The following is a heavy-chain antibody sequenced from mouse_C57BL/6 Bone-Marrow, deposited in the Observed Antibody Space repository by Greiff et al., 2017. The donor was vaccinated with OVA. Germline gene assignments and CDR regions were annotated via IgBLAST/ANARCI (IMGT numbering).Heavy chain of an antibody. CDR2: IYPGSGNT. CDR1: GYTFTDYY. CDR3: ASAGSSWSWFAY. V-gene: IGHV1-76*01. J-gene: IGHJ3*01. Sequence: VQGVESGAELVRPGASVKLSCKASGYTFTDYYINWVKQRPGQGLEWIARIYPGSGNTYYNEKFKGKATLTAEKSSSTAYMQLSSLTSEDSAVYFCASAGSSWSWFAYWGQGTLVTVSA. D-gene: IGHD1-1*01.